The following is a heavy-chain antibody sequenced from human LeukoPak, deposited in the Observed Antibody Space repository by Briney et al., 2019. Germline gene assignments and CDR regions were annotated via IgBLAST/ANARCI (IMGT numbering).Heavy chain of an antibody. Sequence: GRSLRLSCAASGFTFDDYAMHWVRQAPGKGLEWVSGISWNSGRIDYADSVKGRFTLSRDNAKKSLYLQMNSLRAEDMALYYCAKSSPGYSSGWLQHWGQGTLVTVSS. V-gene: IGHV3-9*03. D-gene: IGHD6-19*01. J-gene: IGHJ1*01. CDR1: GFTFDDYA. CDR3: AKSSPGYSSGWLQH. CDR2: ISWNSGRI.